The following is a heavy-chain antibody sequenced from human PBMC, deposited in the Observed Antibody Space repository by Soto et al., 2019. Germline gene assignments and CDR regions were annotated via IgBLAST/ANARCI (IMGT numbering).Heavy chain of an antibody. V-gene: IGHV3-30-3*01. CDR3: ARDRNDSSGYWSPYYYYGMDV. D-gene: IGHD3-22*01. Sequence: PGGSLRLSCAASGFTFSSYAMHWVRQAPGKGLEWVAVISYDGSNKYYADSVKGRFTISRDNSKNTLYLQMNSLRAEDTAVYYCARDRNDSSGYWSPYYYYGMDVWGQGTTVTVSS. CDR1: GFTFSSYA. J-gene: IGHJ6*02. CDR2: ISYDGSNK.